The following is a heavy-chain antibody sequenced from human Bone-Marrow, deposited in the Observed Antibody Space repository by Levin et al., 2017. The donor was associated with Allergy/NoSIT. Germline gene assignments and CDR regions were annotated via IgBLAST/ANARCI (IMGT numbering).Heavy chain of an antibody. CDR1: GSSFSGGFH. CDR3: ARAVGVVIPAAIDY. Sequence: LSCTVSGSSFSGGFHWGWIRQPPGKGLELIGSIYHNGNTNYNPSLKSRVTISLDTSKNQFSLNLSSVTAADTAVYYCARAVGVVIPAAIDYWGQGNLVTVSS. D-gene: IGHD3-3*01. CDR2: IYHNGNT. V-gene: IGHV4-38-2*02. J-gene: IGHJ4*02.